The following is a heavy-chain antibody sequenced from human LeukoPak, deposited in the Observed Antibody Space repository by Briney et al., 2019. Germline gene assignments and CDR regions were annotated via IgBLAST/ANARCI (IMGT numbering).Heavy chain of an antibody. Sequence: GGSLRLSCAASGFTFSSYAMSWVRQAPGKGLEWVSAISGSGGSTYYADSVKGRFTISRDNSKNTLYLQMNSLRAEDTAVYYCVGSFWSGYYSGYYFDNWGQGTLVTVSS. CDR3: VGSFWSGYYSGYYFDN. J-gene: IGHJ4*02. CDR2: ISGSGGST. D-gene: IGHD3-3*01. CDR1: GFTFSSYA. V-gene: IGHV3-23*01.